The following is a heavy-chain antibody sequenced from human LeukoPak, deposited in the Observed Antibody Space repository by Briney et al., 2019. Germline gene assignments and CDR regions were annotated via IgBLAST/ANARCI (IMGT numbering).Heavy chain of an antibody. J-gene: IGHJ2*01. CDR1: GGSFSGYY. D-gene: IGHD4-23*01. CDR2: INHSGST. Sequence: SETLSLTCAVYGGSFSGYYWSWIRQPPGKGLEWIGEINHSGSTNYNPSLKSRVTISVDTSKNQFSLKLSSVTAADTAVYYCARHRRFGGGPAGYFDLWGRGTLVTVSS. V-gene: IGHV4-34*01. CDR3: ARHRRFGGGPAGYFDL.